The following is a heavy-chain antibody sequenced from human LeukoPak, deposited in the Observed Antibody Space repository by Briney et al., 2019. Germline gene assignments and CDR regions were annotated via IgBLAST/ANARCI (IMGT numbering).Heavy chain of an antibody. CDR3: GRASDRKSTTPFHY. Sequence: PSETLSLTCTVSGGSISSYYWSWIRQPAGKGLEWIGRIYTSGSTNYNPSLKSRVTISVDTCKKEFSLKLRSVTRGEKAVDYGGRASDRKSTTPFHYWGQGTLGTVS. CDR1: GGSISSYY. J-gene: IGHJ4*02. CDR2: IYTSGST. V-gene: IGHV4-4*07. D-gene: IGHD1-1*01.